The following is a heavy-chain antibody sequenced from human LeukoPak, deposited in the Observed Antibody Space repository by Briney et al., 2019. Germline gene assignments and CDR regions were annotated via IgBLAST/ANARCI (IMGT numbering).Heavy chain of an antibody. CDR3: VRDSSSWYYDY. V-gene: IGHV3-74*01. D-gene: IGHD6-13*01. Sequence: GGSLRLSCAASGFMFSRYWMHWVRQAPGKGLVWVSHIKSGGSSTTYADSVKGRFTISRDNAKSTLYLQMNSLRVEDTAVYYCVRDSSSWYYDYWGQGTLVTVSS. J-gene: IGHJ4*02. CDR2: IKSGGSST. CDR1: GFMFSRYW.